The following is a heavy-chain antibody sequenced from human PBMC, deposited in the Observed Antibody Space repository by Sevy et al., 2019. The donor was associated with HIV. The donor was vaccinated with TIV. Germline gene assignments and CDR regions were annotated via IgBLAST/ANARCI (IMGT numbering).Heavy chain of an antibody. CDR1: GFTFSSYW. D-gene: IGHD4-17*01. CDR2: IKQDGSEK. CDR3: ARSLLYGDYGWRDAFDL. Sequence: GGSLRLSCAASGFTFSSYWMSWVRQAPGKGLEWVANIKQDGSEKYYVDSVKGRFTISRDNAKNSLYLQMNSLRAEDTAVYYCARSLLYGDYGWRDAFDLWGQGTMVTVSS. V-gene: IGHV3-7*03. J-gene: IGHJ3*01.